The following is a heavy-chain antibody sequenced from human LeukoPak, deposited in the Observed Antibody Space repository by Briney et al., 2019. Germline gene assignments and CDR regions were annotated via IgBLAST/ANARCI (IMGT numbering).Heavy chain of an antibody. D-gene: IGHD2-2*01. Sequence: SETLSLTCTVSGGSISSSSYYWGWIRQPPGKGLEWIGSIYYSGSTYYNPSLKSRVTISVDTSKNQFSLKLSSVTAADTAVYYCASPGYCSSTSCSWWFDPWGQRTLVTVSS. CDR2: IYYSGST. V-gene: IGHV4-39*01. CDR1: GGSISSSSYY. CDR3: ASPGYCSSTSCSWWFDP. J-gene: IGHJ5*02.